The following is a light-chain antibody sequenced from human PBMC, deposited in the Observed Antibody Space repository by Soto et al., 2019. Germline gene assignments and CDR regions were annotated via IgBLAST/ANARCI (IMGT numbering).Light chain of an antibody. CDR2: GVS. Sequence: EIVLTQSPGTLSLSPGERATLSCRASQSVNNNYLAWYQQKAGQAPRLLIYGVSARATGTPDRFSGSGSGADFTLTINTLEPEDFAVFYCQQYSSSPFTFGPGTKVEIK. V-gene: IGKV3-20*01. J-gene: IGKJ3*01. CDR3: QQYSSSPFT. CDR1: QSVNNNY.